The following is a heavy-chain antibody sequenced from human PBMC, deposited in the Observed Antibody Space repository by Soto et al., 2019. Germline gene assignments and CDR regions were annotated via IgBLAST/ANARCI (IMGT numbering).Heavy chain of an antibody. CDR3: ARGYSSSWYDY. V-gene: IGHV4-31*03. J-gene: IGHJ4*02. D-gene: IGHD6-13*01. CDR1: GGSISSGGYY. Sequence: QVQLQESGPGLVKPSQTLSLTCTVSGGSISSGGYYWSWIRQHPGKGLEWIGYIYYSGSTYYNPSLKSRVTLSVDTSKNEFSLKLSSVTAADTAVYYCARGYSSSWYDYWGQGTLVTVSS. CDR2: IYYSGST.